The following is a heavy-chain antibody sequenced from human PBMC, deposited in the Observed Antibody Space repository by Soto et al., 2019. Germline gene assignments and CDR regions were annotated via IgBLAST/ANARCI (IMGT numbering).Heavy chain of an antibody. V-gene: IGHV3-74*01. CDR3: ASDHEWELLGYYYYGMDV. J-gene: IGHJ6*02. Sequence: GGSLRLSCAASGFTFSSYWMHWVRQAPGKGLVWVSRINSDGSSTSYADSVKGRFTISRDNAKNTLYLQMNSLRAEDTAVYYCASDHEWELLGYYYYGMDVWGQGTTVTVSS. CDR1: GFTFSSYW. CDR2: INSDGSST. D-gene: IGHD1-26*01.